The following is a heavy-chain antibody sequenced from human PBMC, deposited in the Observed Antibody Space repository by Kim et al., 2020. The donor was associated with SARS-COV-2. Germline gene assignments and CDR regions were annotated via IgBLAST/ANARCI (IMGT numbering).Heavy chain of an antibody. J-gene: IGHJ4*02. D-gene: IGHD3-9*01. V-gene: IGHV3-30*18. CDR2: ISYDGSNK. CDR3: AKEGGYYDILTGFDY. CDR1: GFTFSSYG. Sequence: GGSLRLSCAASGFTFSSYGMHWVRQAPGKGLEWVAVISYDGSNKYYADSVKGRFTISRDNSKNTLYLQMNSLRAEDTAVYYCAKEGGYYDILTGFDYWGQGTLVTVSS.